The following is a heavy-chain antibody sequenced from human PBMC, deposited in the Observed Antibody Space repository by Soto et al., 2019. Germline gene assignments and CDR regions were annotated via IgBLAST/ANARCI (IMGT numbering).Heavy chain of an antibody. D-gene: IGHD2-15*01. CDR3: AKRSVAEGHDAFDI. CDR1: GFTFSSYG. CDR2: ISYDGSNK. V-gene: IGHV3-30*18. Sequence: QVQLVESGGGVVQPGRSLRLSCAASGFTFSSYGMHWVRQAPGKGLEWVAVISYDGSNKYYADSVKGRFTISRDNSKNTLYLQMNSLRAEDTGVYYCAKRSVAEGHDAFDIWGQGTMVTVSS. J-gene: IGHJ3*02.